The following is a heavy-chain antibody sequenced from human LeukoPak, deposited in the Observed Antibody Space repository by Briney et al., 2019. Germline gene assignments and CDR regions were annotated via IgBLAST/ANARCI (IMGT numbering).Heavy chain of an antibody. CDR3: AKDEGYCSSTSCYLDY. CDR2: ISGSGGST. V-gene: IGHV3-23*01. CDR1: GFTFTGYA. J-gene: IGHJ4*02. D-gene: IGHD2-2*01. Sequence: GGSLRLSCAASGFTFTGYAMSWVRQAPGKGLEWVSAISGSGGSTYYADSVKGRFTISRDNSKNTLYLQMNSLRAEDTAVYYCAKDEGYCSSTSCYLDYWGQGTLVTVSS.